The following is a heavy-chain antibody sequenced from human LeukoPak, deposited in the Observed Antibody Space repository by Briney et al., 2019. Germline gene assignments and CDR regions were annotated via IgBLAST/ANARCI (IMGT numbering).Heavy chain of an antibody. Sequence: GGSLRLSCAASGFTFSSYSMNWVRQAPGKGLEWVSYISSSSSTIYYADSVKGRFTISRDNAKTSLYLQMNRLRAEDTAVYYCARGPFLEWTSVNWFDPWGQGTLVTVSS. V-gene: IGHV3-48*04. J-gene: IGHJ5*02. CDR1: GFTFSSYS. CDR3: ARGPFLEWTSVNWFDP. D-gene: IGHD3-3*01. CDR2: ISSSSSTI.